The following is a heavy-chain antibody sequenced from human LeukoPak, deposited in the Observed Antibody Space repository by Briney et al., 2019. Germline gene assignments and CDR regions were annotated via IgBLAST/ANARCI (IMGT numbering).Heavy chain of an antibody. CDR3: ARDRFLSSGWYYFDY. CDR2: INPNSGGT. D-gene: IGHD6-19*01. V-gene: IGHV1-2*06. J-gene: IGHJ4*02. Sequence: ASVKVSCKASGYTFTGYYMHWVRQAPGQGLEWMGRINPNSGGTNYAQKFQGRVTMTRDTSISTAYMELSRLRSDDTAVYYCARDRFLSSGWYYFDYWGQRTLVTVSS. CDR1: GYTFTGYY.